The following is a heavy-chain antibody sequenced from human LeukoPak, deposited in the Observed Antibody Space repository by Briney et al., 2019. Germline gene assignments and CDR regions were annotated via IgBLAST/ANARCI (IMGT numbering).Heavy chain of an antibody. CDR1: GYTFTSHS. V-gene: IGHV1-3*04. D-gene: IGHD5-24*01. Sequence: ASVKVSCKASGYTFTSHSMHWVRQAPGQRLEWMGWINTGNGNTKYSQKFQGRVTVTRDTSASTAYMELSSLRSEDTAVYYCARVRDGYNYESAFDIWGQGTMVTVSS. J-gene: IGHJ3*02. CDR2: INTGNGNT. CDR3: ARVRDGYNYESAFDI.